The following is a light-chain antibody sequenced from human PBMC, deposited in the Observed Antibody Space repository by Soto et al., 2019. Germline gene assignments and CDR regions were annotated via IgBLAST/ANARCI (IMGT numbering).Light chain of an antibody. V-gene: IGKV1-5*01. CDR3: QQYNTYLT. Sequence: DIQMTQSPSTLSASVGDRGTITCRASQSINSWLAWYQQKPGKAPKLLIYAASSLKSGVPSRFSGSGSGTEFTLTISSLQPDDSATYYCQQYNTYLTFGQGTKVEIK. CDR2: AAS. CDR1: QSINSW. J-gene: IGKJ1*01.